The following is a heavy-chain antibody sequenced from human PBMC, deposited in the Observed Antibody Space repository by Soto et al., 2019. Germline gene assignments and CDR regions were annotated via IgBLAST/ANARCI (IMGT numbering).Heavy chain of an antibody. J-gene: IGHJ4*02. Sequence: LRLSCAASGFTFSSYGMHWVRQAPGKGLEWVTGILYDGSDKYYADSVKGRFTTSRENSKNTLYLQMNSLRTEDSAVYYCAKAGGGFGDFVHHWGQGTPVTVSS. D-gene: IGHD3-10*01. CDR2: ILYDGSDK. V-gene: IGHV3-30*18. CDR1: GFTFSSYG. CDR3: AKAGGGFGDFVHH.